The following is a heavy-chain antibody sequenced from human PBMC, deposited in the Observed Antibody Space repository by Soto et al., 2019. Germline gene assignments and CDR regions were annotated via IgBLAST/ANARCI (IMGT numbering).Heavy chain of an antibody. D-gene: IGHD3-10*01. Sequence: QVQLQQWGAGLLKPSETLSLTCAVYGGSFSGYYWSLIRQTPGKGLQWIGEINDSGSTNNNPSLKSRDTILVDTTKNQFSLKLSSVAAADAAVYYCARGLLLWFGELSRRGGYYYYMDVWGKGTTVTVSS. J-gene: IGHJ6*03. CDR3: ARGLLLWFGELSRRGGYYYYMDV. CDR2: INDSGST. CDR1: GGSFSGYY. V-gene: IGHV4-34*04.